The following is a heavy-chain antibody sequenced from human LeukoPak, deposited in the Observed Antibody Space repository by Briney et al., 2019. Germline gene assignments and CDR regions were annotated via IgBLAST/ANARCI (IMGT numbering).Heavy chain of an antibody. V-gene: IGHV3-74*01. D-gene: IGHD6-13*01. J-gene: IGHJ4*02. Sequence: GGSLRLSCAASGFTFSNYWMHWVRQAPGKGLVWVSRINSDGINTSYADSVKGRFTISRDNAKNSLYLQMNSLRAEDTALYYCARERSIAAAANFDYWGQGTLVTVSS. CDR2: INSDGINT. CDR1: GFTFSNYW. CDR3: ARERSIAAAANFDY.